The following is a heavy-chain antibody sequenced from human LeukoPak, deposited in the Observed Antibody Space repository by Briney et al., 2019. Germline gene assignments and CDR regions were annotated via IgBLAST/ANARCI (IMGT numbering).Heavy chain of an antibody. CDR2: IYYSGST. J-gene: IGHJ6*02. CDR3: ASFASSSSWYGGGYYYYGMDV. D-gene: IGHD6-13*01. Sequence: SETLSLTCTVSGGSISSYYWSWIRQHPGKGLEWIGYIYYSGSTYYNPSLKSRVTISVDTSKNQFSLKLSSVTAADTAVYYCASFASSSSWYGGGYYYYGMDVWGQGTTVTVSS. V-gene: IGHV4-59*06. CDR1: GGSISSYY.